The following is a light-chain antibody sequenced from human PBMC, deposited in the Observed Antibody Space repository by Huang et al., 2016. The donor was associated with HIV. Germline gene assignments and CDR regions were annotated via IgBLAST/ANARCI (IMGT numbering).Light chain of an antibody. V-gene: IGKV3-11*01. CDR2: AAS. Sequence: EIVLTQSQATLSLSPGERVTLSCRASQTIGTTLAWYQQKPGQAPRLLIYAASNRASGIPARFSGRGSGTDFTLTISSLEPEDFAVYYCQQRGDWPLTFGGGTKVEIK. J-gene: IGKJ4*01. CDR3: QQRGDWPLT. CDR1: QTIGTT.